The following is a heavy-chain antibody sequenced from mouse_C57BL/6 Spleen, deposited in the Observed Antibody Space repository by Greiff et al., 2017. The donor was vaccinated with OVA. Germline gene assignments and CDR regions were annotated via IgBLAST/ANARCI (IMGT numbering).Heavy chain of an antibody. CDR2: IYPGDGDT. D-gene: IGHD1-1*01. J-gene: IGHJ4*01. CDR1: GYAFSSSW. CDR3: ARAYGSNAMDY. Sequence: QVQLKESGPELVKPGASVKISCKASGYAFSSSWLNWVKQRPGKGLEWIGRIYPGDGDTNYNGKFKGKATLTADKSSSTAYMQLSSLTSEDSAVYFCARAYGSNAMDYWGQGTSVTVSS. V-gene: IGHV1-82*01.